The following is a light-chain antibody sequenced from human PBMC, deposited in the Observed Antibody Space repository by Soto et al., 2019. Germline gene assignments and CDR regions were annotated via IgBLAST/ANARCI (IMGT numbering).Light chain of an antibody. V-gene: IGKV3-11*01. CDR1: QSLDSS. CDR2: DVS. J-gene: IGKJ1*01. Sequence: ESVLAQSPATLSLSPGERATLSCRASQSLDSSLAWFQQKPGQAPRLLIYDVSYRASGIPARFSGSGSGTDFTLTISSLEPEDFAVYYCQQRTNWSWTFG. CDR3: QQRTNWSWT.